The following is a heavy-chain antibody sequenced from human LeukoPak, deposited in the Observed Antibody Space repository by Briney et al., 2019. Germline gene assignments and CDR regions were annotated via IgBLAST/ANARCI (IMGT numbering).Heavy chain of an antibody. CDR2: ISGSSSYI. D-gene: IGHD3-10*01. CDR3: ARDLSGSGSYTGRATGMAY. CDR1: GFTFSSYS. Sequence: GGSLRLSCAASGFTFSSYSMNWVRQAPGKGLEWVSSISGSSSYIYYADSLKGRFTISRDNAKNSLYLQMDSLPAEDTAVYYCARDLSGSGSYTGRATGMAYWGQGTLVTVSS. V-gene: IGHV3-21*01. J-gene: IGHJ4*02.